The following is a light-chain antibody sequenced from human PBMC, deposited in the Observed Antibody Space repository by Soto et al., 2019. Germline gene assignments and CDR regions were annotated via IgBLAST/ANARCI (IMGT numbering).Light chain of an antibody. CDR2: DVS. J-gene: IGKJ1*01. CDR3: QQYTNYPWT. V-gene: IGKV1-5*01. Sequence: DIQMTQSPPTLSASVGDRVTITCRASQSISSWLDWYQQRPGKAPNLLFYDVSSLEGGVPSRFSGSGSGTEFTLTISSLQPDDFATYYCQQYTNYPWTFGQGTKVDIK. CDR1: QSISSW.